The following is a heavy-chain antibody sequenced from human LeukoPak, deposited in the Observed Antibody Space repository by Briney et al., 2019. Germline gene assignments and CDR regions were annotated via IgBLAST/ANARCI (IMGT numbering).Heavy chain of an antibody. CDR2: TYTGRPT. CDR3: SKDETTSGGGLAS. J-gene: IGHJ4*02. Sequence: GGSLRLSCAASGLTLSGTHMSCVREAAGQGVEGVAATYTGRPTYYADSVLGRFTVSRDNSSNTVFLHMTSLRVNDPAVYSCSKDETTSGGGLASWGQGTLVTVS. CDR1: GLTLSGTH. V-gene: IGHV3-53*01. D-gene: IGHD3-16*01.